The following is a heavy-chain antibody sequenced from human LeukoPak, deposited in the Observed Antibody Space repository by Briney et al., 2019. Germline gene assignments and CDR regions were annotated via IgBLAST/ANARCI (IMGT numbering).Heavy chain of an antibody. CDR2: IRLRDGGA. D-gene: IGHD6-19*01. Sequence: ASVKVSCKASGFSFTTYYLYWMRHAPGQGLEWMGWIRLRDGGAIYAQRFQDRFIMTTDTSTNTASMELRNLRSDDTAVYFCARADALGSGHAGFYSDYWGQGTLVTVSS. CDR3: ARADALGSGHAGFYSDY. CDR1: GFSFTTYY. V-gene: IGHV1-2*02. J-gene: IGHJ4*02.